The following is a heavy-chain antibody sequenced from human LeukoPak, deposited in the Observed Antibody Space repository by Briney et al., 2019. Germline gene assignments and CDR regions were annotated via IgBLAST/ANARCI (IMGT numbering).Heavy chain of an antibody. Sequence: SETLSLTCTVSGGSISSADYYWSWTRQHPGKGLEWIGHIYYSGSTYYNPSLKSRLTISVDTSKNQFSLKLSSVTAADTAVYYCARATYYYDSSGGPYYLDYWGQGTLVTVSS. CDR1: GGSISSADYY. V-gene: IGHV4-31*03. J-gene: IGHJ4*02. CDR2: IYYSGST. CDR3: ARATYYYDSSGGPYYLDY. D-gene: IGHD3-22*01.